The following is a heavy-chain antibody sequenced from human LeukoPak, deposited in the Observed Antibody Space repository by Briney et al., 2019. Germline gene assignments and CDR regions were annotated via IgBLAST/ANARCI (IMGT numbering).Heavy chain of an antibody. CDR3: AREAVTRNYFDY. CDR2: IYSGGST. J-gene: IGHJ4*02. D-gene: IGHD4-17*01. Sequence: GGSLRLSCAASGFTVSRNYMNWVRQAPGKGLEWVSVIYSGGSTYYADSVKGRFTITRDNSKNTVYLQMNSLRAEDTAVYYCAREAVTRNYFDYWGQGTLVTVSS. V-gene: IGHV3-53*01. CDR1: GFTVSRNY.